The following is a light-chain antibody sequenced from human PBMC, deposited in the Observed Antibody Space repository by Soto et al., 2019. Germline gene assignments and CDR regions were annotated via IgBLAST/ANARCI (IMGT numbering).Light chain of an antibody. CDR3: QQYDSYSRT. J-gene: IGKJ1*01. CDR1: QSVSSN. CDR2: GAS. V-gene: IGKV3-15*01. Sequence: EIVMTQSPATLSVSPGERATLSCRASQSVSSNLAWYQQKPGQAPRLLMYGASTRATGIPDRFSGSGSGTEFTLTISSLQSEDFATYYCQQYDSYSRTFGQGTKVEI.